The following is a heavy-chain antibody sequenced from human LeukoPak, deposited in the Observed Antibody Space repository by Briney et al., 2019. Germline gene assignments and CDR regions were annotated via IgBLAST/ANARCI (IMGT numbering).Heavy chain of an antibody. D-gene: IGHD1-26*01. J-gene: IGHJ4*02. Sequence: GGSLRLSCAASGFTFSSSAMSWVRQVPGKGLEWVSGISASGGSTSYADSVKGRFTISRDNSKNTLYLQMNSLRAEDTAVYYCAKRGATIWGYYFDYWGQGTLVTVSS. CDR2: ISASGGST. V-gene: IGHV3-23*01. CDR1: GFTFSSSA. CDR3: AKRGATIWGYYFDY.